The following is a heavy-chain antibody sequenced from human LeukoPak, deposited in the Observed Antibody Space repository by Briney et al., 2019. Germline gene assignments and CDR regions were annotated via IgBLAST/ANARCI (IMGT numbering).Heavy chain of an antibody. V-gene: IGHV1-46*01. Sequence: ASVKVSCKASGYTFTSCYMHWVRQAPGQGLEWMGIINPSGGSTSYAQKFQGRVTMTRDTSTSTVYMELSSLRSEDTAVYYCARLYHWDYFDYWGQGTLVTVPS. CDR2: INPSGGST. J-gene: IGHJ4*02. CDR1: GYTFTSCY. D-gene: IGHD2-8*01. CDR3: ARLYHWDYFDY.